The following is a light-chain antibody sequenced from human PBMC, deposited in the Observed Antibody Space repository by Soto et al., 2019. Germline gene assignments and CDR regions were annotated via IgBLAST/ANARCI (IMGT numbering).Light chain of an antibody. CDR1: QSISTC. Sequence: DIQMTQSPSTLSASVGDRVTITCRASQSISTCLAWYQQKPGKAPNLLIYDASNLESGVPSRFSGGGSGTDFTLTISSLQPDDSATYYCQHYETYSSTFGQGTKVDIK. V-gene: IGKV1-5*01. CDR2: DAS. J-gene: IGKJ1*01. CDR3: QHYETYSST.